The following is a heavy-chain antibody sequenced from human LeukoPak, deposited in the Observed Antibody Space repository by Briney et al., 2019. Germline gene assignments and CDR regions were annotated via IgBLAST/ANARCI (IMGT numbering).Heavy chain of an antibody. Sequence: GGSLRLSCAASGFTFSSYEMNWVRQAPGKGLEWVSSISSSSSYIYYADSVKGRFTISRDNAKNSLYLQMNSLRAEDTAVYYCAILPTGTTGGLDYWGQGTLVTVSS. CDR1: GFTFSSYE. D-gene: IGHD1-1*01. CDR3: AILPTGTTGGLDY. V-gene: IGHV3-21*01. CDR2: ISSSSSYI. J-gene: IGHJ4*02.